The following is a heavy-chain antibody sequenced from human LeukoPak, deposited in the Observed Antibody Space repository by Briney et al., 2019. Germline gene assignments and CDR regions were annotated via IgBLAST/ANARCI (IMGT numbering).Heavy chain of an antibody. V-gene: IGHV1-3*01. CDR1: GYTFTSYA. CDR2: INAGNGNT. Sequence: ASVKVYCKASGYTFTSYAMHWVRQAPGQRLEWMGWINAGNGNTKYSQKFQGRVTITRDTSASTAYMELSSLRSEDTAVYYCARFSQAAGFDYWGQGTLVTVSS. J-gene: IGHJ4*02. D-gene: IGHD6-13*01. CDR3: ARFSQAAGFDY.